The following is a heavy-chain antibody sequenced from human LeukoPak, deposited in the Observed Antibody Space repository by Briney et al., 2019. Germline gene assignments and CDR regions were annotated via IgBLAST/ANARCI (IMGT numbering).Heavy chain of an antibody. CDR2: IYTTGST. D-gene: IGHD3-16*01. V-gene: IGHV4-4*07. J-gene: IGHJ4*02. Sequence: SETLSLTCTVSGASISSYFWSWIRQPAGKGQEWIGRIYTTGSTNYNPSLRSRVTMSVDTSKKQFSLKLISVTAADTAVYYCARERGRFDYWGQGTLVTVSS. CDR3: ARERGRFDY. CDR1: GASISSYF.